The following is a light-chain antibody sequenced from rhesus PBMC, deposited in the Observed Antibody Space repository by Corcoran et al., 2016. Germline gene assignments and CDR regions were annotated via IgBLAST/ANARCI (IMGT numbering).Light chain of an antibody. Sequence: DIQMTQSPSSLSASAGDRVTITCQASQSLSNYLNWYQQKPGKIPKILIYRASSLQSGIPSRFSGSGSGTDFTLTISSLPPEGFATYYCQQGYSYPYSFGQGTKVEIK. J-gene: IGKJ2*01. CDR2: RAS. CDR3: QQGYSYPYS. CDR1: QSLSNY. V-gene: IGKV1S9*01.